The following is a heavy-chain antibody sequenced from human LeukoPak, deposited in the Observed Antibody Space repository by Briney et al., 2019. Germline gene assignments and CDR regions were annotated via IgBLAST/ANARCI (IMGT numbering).Heavy chain of an antibody. Sequence: GGSLRLSCAASGFTFSSYAMSWVRQAPGKGLEWVSSISSSSSYIYYADSVKGRFTISRDNAKNSLYLQMNSLRAEDTAVYYCARWRSGSYDAFDIWGQGTMVTVSS. J-gene: IGHJ3*02. CDR2: ISSSSSYI. D-gene: IGHD1-26*01. CDR1: GFTFSSYA. V-gene: IGHV3-21*01. CDR3: ARWRSGSYDAFDI.